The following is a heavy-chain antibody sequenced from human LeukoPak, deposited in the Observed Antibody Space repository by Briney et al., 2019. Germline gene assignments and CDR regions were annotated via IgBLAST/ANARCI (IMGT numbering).Heavy chain of an antibody. V-gene: IGHV4-59*07. D-gene: IGHD1-1*01. Sequence: SDTLSLTCTVSGGSISSYYWSWIRQPPGKGLESIGYIYDSGSTNYNPSLKSRVTISVDTSKNQFSLKLSSVTAADTAVYYCARVGGTNYYYYGMDVWGQGTTVTVSS. CDR2: IYDSGST. J-gene: IGHJ6*02. CDR3: ARVGGTNYYYYGMDV. CDR1: GGSISSYY.